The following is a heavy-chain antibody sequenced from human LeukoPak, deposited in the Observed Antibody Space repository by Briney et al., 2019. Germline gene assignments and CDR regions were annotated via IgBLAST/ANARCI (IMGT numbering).Heavy chain of an antibody. D-gene: IGHD5-24*01. CDR1: GFTFSSYG. V-gene: IGHV3-33*01. CDR2: IWYDGSNK. CDR3: ASSTITATLDY. Sequence: GGSLRLSCAASGFTFSSYGMHWVRQAPGKGLEWVAVIWYDGSNKYYADSVKGRFTISRDNSKNTLYLQMNSLRAEDTAVYYCASSTITATLDYWGQGTLVTVSP. J-gene: IGHJ4*02.